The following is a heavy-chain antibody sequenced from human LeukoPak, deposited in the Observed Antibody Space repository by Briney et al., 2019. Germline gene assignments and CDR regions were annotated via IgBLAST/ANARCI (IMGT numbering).Heavy chain of an antibody. CDR3: ARVGYCSGGSCYGNGMDV. CDR1: GGSFSGYY. J-gene: IGHJ6*02. V-gene: IGHV4-34*01. Sequence: SETLSLTCAVYGGSFSGYYWSWIRQPPGKGLEWIGEINHSGSTNYNPSLKSRVTISVDTSKNQFSLKLSSVTAADTAVYYCARVGYCSGGSCYGNGMDVWGQGTTVTVSS. CDR2: INHSGST. D-gene: IGHD2-15*01.